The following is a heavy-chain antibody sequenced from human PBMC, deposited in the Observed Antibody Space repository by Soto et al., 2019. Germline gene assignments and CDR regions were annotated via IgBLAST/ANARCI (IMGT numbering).Heavy chain of an antibody. CDR2: INPNSGGT. D-gene: IGHD6-13*01. CDR3: AREGGSSIWSWFHP. J-gene: IGHJ5*02. Sequence: ASVKVSCKASGYTFTDYYMHWVRQAPGQVLEWMGWINPNSGGTDYAQNFQGRIIMTRDTSISTAYMDLSRLTSDDTAVYYCAREGGSSIWSWFHPWRQETLVTVSS. CDR1: GYTFTDYY. V-gene: IGHV1-2*02.